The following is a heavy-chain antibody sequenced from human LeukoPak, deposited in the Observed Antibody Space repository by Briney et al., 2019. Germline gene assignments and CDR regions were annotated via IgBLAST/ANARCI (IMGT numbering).Heavy chain of an antibody. CDR3: ARSSSKGFDY. Sequence: GGSLRLSCAASGFTFSSYVMNWVRQAPGKGLEWVSGISSSGGSTYYADSVKGRFTVSRDNSKSTLYLQMSSLRAEDTAVYYCARSSSKGFDYWGQGTLVTVSS. D-gene: IGHD2-2*01. V-gene: IGHV3-23*01. CDR1: GFTFSSYV. CDR2: ISSSGGST. J-gene: IGHJ4*02.